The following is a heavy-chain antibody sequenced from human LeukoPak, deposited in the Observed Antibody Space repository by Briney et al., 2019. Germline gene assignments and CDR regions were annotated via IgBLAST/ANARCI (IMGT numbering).Heavy chain of an antibody. CDR3: ARDAVGSLPRFDP. V-gene: IGHV3-21*01. CDR1: GFTFSSYA. D-gene: IGHD1-26*01. J-gene: IGHJ5*02. Sequence: GGSLRLSCAASGFTFSSYAMSWVRQAPGKGLQWVSSISSSSSYIYYADSVKGRFTISRDNAKNSLYLQMNSLRAEDTAVYYCARDAVGSLPRFDPWGQGTLVTVSS. CDR2: ISSSSSYI.